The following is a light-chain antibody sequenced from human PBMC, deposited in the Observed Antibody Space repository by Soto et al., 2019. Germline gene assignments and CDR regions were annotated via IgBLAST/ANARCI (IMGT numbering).Light chain of an antibody. J-gene: IGKJ1*01. CDR2: GAS. Sequence: EIVLTQSPGTLSLSPGERATLSCRASQSISSTYLAWYQQKPGQAPRLLIYGASSRATGIPERFSGSGSGTEFTLTISRLEPEDFAVYYCQQYGSSRTFGQGTKVDI. CDR1: QSISSTY. V-gene: IGKV3-20*01. CDR3: QQYGSSRT.